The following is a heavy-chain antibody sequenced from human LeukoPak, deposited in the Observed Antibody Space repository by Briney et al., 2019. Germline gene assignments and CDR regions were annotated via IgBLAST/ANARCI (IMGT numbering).Heavy chain of an antibody. J-gene: IGHJ4*02. V-gene: IGHV3-53*01. CDR2: IYSGGST. D-gene: IGHD2-2*01. Sequence: AGGSLRLSCAASGFTVSSNYMSWVRQAPGKGLEWVSVIYSGGSTYYADSVKGRFTISRDNSKNTLYLQMNSLRAEDTAVYYCAKVMPLYQLQWGLYDYWGQGTLVTVSS. CDR1: GFTVSSNY. CDR3: AKVMPLYQLQWGLYDY.